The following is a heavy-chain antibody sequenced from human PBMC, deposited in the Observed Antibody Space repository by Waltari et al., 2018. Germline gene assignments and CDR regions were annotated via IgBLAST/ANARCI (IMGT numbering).Heavy chain of an antibody. CDR2: ISHSGST. D-gene: IGHD2-8*01. CDR1: GGSFSGYY. Sequence: QVQLQQWGAGLLKPSETLSLTCAVYGGSFSGYYWSWILQPPGKGLEWIGEISHSGSTNYNPSLKSRVTISVDTSKNQFSLKLSSVTAADTAVYYCARRGFLMVYAIYFDYWGQGTLVTVSS. J-gene: IGHJ4*02. V-gene: IGHV4-34*01. CDR3: ARRGFLMVYAIYFDY.